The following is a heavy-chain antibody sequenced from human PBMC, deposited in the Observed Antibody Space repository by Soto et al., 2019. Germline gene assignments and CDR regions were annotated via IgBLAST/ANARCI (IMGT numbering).Heavy chain of an antibody. V-gene: IGHV4-59*13. D-gene: IGHD7-27*01. CDR3: ARANWYSEY. Sequence: QVHLQESGPGLVKPSETLSLTCTVSGGSINNNYWSWIRQPPGKGLEWTAYIYYTGSTNYNPSLKSRVTMSVDTSKTQFSLNLTSLTPADTAIYYCARANWYSEYWGQGTLITVSS. CDR1: GGSINNNY. CDR2: IYYTGST. J-gene: IGHJ4*02.